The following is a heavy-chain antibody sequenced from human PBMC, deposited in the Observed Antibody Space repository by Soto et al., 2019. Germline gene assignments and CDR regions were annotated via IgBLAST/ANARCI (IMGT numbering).Heavy chain of an antibody. J-gene: IGHJ6*02. CDR2: IIPILGIA. D-gene: IGHD3-10*01. V-gene: IGHV1-69*02. CDR3: ASVYGSGSSSLCGMDV. CDR1: GGTFSSYT. Sequence: QVQLVQSGAEVKKPGSSVKVSCKASGGTFSSYTISWVRQAPGQGLEWMGRIIPILGIANYAQKFQGRVTITADKSTSTDYMELSRLRSEDTAVYYCASVYGSGSSSLCGMDVWGQGTTVTVSS.